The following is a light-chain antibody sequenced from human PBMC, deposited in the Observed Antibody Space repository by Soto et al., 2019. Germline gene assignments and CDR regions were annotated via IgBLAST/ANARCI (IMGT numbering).Light chain of an antibody. CDR1: SSDVGGYNY. J-gene: IGLJ1*01. CDR2: EVS. CDR3: SSYAGSNNV. Sequence: QSALTQPPSASGSPGQSVTISCTGTSSDVGGYNYVSWYQQHPGKAPKLMIYEVSKRPSGVPDRISGSKSGNTASLTVSGLQAEDEADYYCSSYAGSNNVFGTRTKLTVL. V-gene: IGLV2-8*01.